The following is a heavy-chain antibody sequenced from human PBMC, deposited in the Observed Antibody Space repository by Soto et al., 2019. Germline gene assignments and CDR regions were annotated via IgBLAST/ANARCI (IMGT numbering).Heavy chain of an antibody. V-gene: IGHV1-69*12. CDR1: VGTFSSYA. Sequence: QVQLVQSGAEVKKPGSSVKVSCKASVGTFSSYAISWVRQAPGQGLEWMGGSIPIFGTANYAQKFQGRVKLTADESTSTAYMELSSLRSDDTAVYYGAREGGLAYCGGDCYPFGYWGQGTLVTVSS. J-gene: IGHJ4*02. CDR2: SIPIFGTA. D-gene: IGHD2-21*02. CDR3: AREGGLAYCGGDCYPFGY.